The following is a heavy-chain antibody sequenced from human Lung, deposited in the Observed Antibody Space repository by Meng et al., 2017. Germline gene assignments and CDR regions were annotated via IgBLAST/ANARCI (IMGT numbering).Heavy chain of an antibody. CDR3: ARGPTTMAHDFDY. CDR1: GGSFSDYY. V-gene: IGHV4-34*01. Sequence: VRLQQWGAGLFKPSEPLSLTCVVSGGSFSDYYWSWIRQPPGKGLEWIGEINHSGSTNYNPSLESRATISVDTSQNNLSLKLSSVTAADSAVYYCARGPTTMAHDFDYWGQGTLVTVSS. J-gene: IGHJ4*02. D-gene: IGHD4-11*01. CDR2: INHSGST.